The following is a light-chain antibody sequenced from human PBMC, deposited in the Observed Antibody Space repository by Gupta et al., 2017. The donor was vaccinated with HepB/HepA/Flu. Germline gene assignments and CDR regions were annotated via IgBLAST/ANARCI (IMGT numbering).Light chain of an antibody. CDR2: SNN. CDR3: AAWDDSRRKV. J-gene: IGLJ3*02. CDR1: SSNIGSNT. Sequence: QSVLTQPPSASGTPGQRVTISCSGSSSNIGSNTVNWYQQLPGTAPKLLIYSNNQRPAGVPDRFSGSKSGTAASLAISGPQAEEEADYYCAAWDDSRRKVFGGGTKLTVL. V-gene: IGLV1-44*01.